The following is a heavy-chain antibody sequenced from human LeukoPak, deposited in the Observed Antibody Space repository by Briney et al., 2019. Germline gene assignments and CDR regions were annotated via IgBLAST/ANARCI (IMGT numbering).Heavy chain of an antibody. CDR1: GYTFTGYY. D-gene: IGHD2-2*01. CDR2: INPNSGGT. J-gene: IGHJ4*02. V-gene: IGHV1-2*02. CDR3: AGIPIASDIVVVPAAMYHFDY. Sequence: ASVKVSCKASGYTFTGYYMHWVRQAPGQGLEWMGWINPNSGGTNYAQKFQGRVTMTRDTSISTAYMELSRLRSDDTAVYYCAGIPIASDIVVVPAAMYHFDYWGQGTLVTVSS.